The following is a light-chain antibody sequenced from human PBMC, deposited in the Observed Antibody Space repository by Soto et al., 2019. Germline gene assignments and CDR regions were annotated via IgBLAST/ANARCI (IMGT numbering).Light chain of an antibody. CDR2: RNN. Sequence: QAVVTQPPSASGTPGQRITISCSGSSSNIGDNYVYWYQLLPGAAHKLLIYRNNERPSGVPDRFSGSKSGTSASLAISGLRSEDEAVYSCAAWDDSLSGPLFGGGTKVTVL. CDR3: AAWDDSLSGPL. CDR1: SSNIGDNY. V-gene: IGLV1-47*01. J-gene: IGLJ2*01.